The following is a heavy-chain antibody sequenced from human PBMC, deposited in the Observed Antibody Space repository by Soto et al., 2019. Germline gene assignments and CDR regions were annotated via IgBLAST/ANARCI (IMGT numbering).Heavy chain of an antibody. CDR3: ATDEGRGLNY. CDR2: INNVGSII. CDR1: GISISNSW. Sequence: EVQLVESGGGLIHPGGSLRLSCAVSGISISNSWMHWIRQIPGKGLVWVSHINNVGSIINYADSVRGRFTIYRDNAGNTLYLQMNSLGVEDTATYYWATDEGRGLNYWGQGTSVTVSS. J-gene: IGHJ4*02. V-gene: IGHV3-74*01.